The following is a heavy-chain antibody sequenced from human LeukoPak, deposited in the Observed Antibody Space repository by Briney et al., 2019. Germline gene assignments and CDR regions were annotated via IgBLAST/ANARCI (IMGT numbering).Heavy chain of an antibody. V-gene: IGHV3-33*01. Sequence: QPGRSLRLSCAASGFTFSSYGMHWVRRAPGKGLEWVSVIWYDGSNKYYADSVKGRFTISRDNSKNTLYLQMNSLRAEDTAVYYCARDLGSFRGIGMDVWGQGTTVTVSS. J-gene: IGHJ6*02. D-gene: IGHD3-10*01. CDR2: IWYDGSNK. CDR1: GFTFSSYG. CDR3: ARDLGSFRGIGMDV.